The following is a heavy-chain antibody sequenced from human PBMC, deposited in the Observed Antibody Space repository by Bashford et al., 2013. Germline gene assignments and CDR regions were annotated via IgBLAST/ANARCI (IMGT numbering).Heavy chain of an antibody. CDR3: ARIPVTYDPYDS. CDR2: ISSSSSYI. J-gene: IGHJ4*02. Sequence: VRQAPGKGLEWVSSISSSSSYIYYADSVKGRFTISRDNAKNSLYLQMNSLRAEDTAVYYCARIPVTYDPYDSWGQGTLVTVSS. V-gene: IGHV3-21*01. D-gene: IGHD5-12*01.